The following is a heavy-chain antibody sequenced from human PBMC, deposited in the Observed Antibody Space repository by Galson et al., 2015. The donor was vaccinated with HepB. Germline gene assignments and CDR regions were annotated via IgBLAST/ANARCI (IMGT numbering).Heavy chain of an antibody. J-gene: IGHJ4*02. CDR1: GFTFSDYY. D-gene: IGHD6-25*01. CDR3: ARNPDSSGGNDY. Sequence: SLRLSCAASGFTFSDYYMSWIRQAPGKGLEWVSYISSSSSYTNYADSVKGRFTISRDNAKNSLYLQMNSLRAEDTAVYYCARNPDSSGGNDYWGQGTLVTVSS. V-gene: IGHV3-11*03. CDR2: ISSSSSYT.